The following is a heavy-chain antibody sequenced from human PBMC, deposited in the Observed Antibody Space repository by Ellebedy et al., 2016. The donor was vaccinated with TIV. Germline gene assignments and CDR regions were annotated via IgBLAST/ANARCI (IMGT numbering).Heavy chain of an antibody. D-gene: IGHD6-19*01. CDR3: ARGYSSGWYNWFDP. V-gene: IGHV4-59*01. J-gene: IGHJ5*02. CDR1: GGSMSSYY. Sequence: MPSETLSLTCTVSGGSMSSYYWRWIRHPPGKGLEWVGYSYYSGSTNYNPSLKSRVTKSVDTSKNQFSLKLSSVTAADTAVDYCARGYSSGWYNWFDPWGQGTLVTVSS. CDR2: SYYSGST.